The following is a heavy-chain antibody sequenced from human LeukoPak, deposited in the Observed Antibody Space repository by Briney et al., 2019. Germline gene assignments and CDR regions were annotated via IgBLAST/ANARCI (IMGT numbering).Heavy chain of an antibody. V-gene: IGHV3-21*01. J-gene: IGHJ4*02. CDR2: ISSSSSYI. CDR1: GFAFSSYS. Sequence: GGSLRLSCAASGFAFSSYSMNWVRQAPGKGLEWVSSISSSSSYIYYADSVKGRFTISRDNAKNSLYLQMNSLRAEDTAVYYCAREPGYSSSLDYWGQGTLVTVSS. CDR3: AREPGYSSSLDY. D-gene: IGHD6-13*01.